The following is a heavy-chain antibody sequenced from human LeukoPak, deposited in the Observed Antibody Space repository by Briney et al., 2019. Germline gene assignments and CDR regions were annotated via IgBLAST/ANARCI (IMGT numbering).Heavy chain of an antibody. J-gene: IGHJ3*02. CDR3: ARGGDYYDSSGYYDDAFDI. CDR1: GYTFTGYY. D-gene: IGHD3-22*01. CDR2: INPNSGGT. V-gene: IGHV1-2*02. Sequence: ASVKVSCKASGYTFTGYYMHWVRQAPGQGLEWMVWINPNSGGTNYAQKFQGRVTMTRDTSISTAYMELSRLRSDDTAVYYCARGGDYYDSSGYYDDAFDIWGQGTMVTVSS.